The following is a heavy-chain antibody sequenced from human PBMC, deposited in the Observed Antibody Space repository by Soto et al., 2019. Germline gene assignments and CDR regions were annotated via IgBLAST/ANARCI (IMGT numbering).Heavy chain of an antibody. CDR2: IRSKANSYAT. Sequence: GGSLRLSCAASGFTFSGSAMHWVRQASGKGLEWVGRIRSKANSYATAYAASVKGRFTISRDDSKNTAYLQMNSLKTEDTAVYYCTRLHIGKNKQLVRWDYYYGMDVWGQGTTVTVSS. D-gene: IGHD6-6*01. V-gene: IGHV3-73*01. CDR3: TRLHIGKNKQLVRWDYYYGMDV. J-gene: IGHJ6*02. CDR1: GFTFSGSA.